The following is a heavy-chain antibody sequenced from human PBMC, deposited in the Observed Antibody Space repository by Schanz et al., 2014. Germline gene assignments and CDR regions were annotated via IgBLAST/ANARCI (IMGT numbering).Heavy chain of an antibody. CDR3: AKGRFGELSAFDI. D-gene: IGHD3-10*01. V-gene: IGHV3-23*01. J-gene: IGHJ3*02. Sequence: EVQLLESGGGLVQPGGSLRLSCAASGFTFSAYAMTWVRQIPGKGLEWVSAISASGGTTYYADSVKGRFTISRDNSKNTLYLQMNSLRAEDTAVYCCAKGRFGELSAFDIWGQGTMVTVSS. CDR2: ISASGGTT. CDR1: GFTFSAYA.